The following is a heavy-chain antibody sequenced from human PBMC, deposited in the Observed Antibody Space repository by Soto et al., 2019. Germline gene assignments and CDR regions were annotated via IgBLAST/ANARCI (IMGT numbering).Heavy chain of an antibody. J-gene: IGHJ6*03. CDR2: ISAYNGNT. V-gene: IGHV1-18*01. CDR1: GYTFTSYG. D-gene: IGHD3-9*01. CDR3: AREPPILTGYYSFHYYYYMDV. Sequence: ASVKVSCKASGYTFTSYGISWVRQAPGQGLEWMGWISAYNGNTNYAQKLQGRVTMTTDTSTSTAYMELRSLRSDDTAVYYCAREPPILTGYYSFHYYYYMDVWGKGTTVTVSS.